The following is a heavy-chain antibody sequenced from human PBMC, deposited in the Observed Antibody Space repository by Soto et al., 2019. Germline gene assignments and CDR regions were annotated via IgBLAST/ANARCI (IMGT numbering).Heavy chain of an antibody. J-gene: IGHJ4*02. CDR2: INTDNGNT. Sequence: QVQLVQSGAEVKKPGASVKVSCKASGYTFTSYGISWVRQAPGQGLEWMGWINTDNGNTKYAQKFQGRVTMTRDRSTTTAYMELRSLRSDDTAVYYCARVGLTMIVVPFGVRGGQGTQVTVSS. D-gene: IGHD3-22*01. CDR3: ARVGLTMIVVPFGVR. CDR1: GYTFTSYG. V-gene: IGHV1-18*04.